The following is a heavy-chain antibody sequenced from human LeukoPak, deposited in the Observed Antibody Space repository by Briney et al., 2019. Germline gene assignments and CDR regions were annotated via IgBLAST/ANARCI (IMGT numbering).Heavy chain of an antibody. V-gene: IGHV4-34*01. CDR2: INHSGST. CDR3: ARQYQATIFGRFDY. Sequence: SETLSLTCAVYGGSFSGYYWSWIRQPPGKGLEWIGEINHSGSTNYNPSLKSRVTISVDTSKNQFSLKLSSVTAADTAVYYCARQYQATIFGRFDYWGQGTLVTVSS. CDR1: GGSFSGYY. D-gene: IGHD3-3*01. J-gene: IGHJ4*02.